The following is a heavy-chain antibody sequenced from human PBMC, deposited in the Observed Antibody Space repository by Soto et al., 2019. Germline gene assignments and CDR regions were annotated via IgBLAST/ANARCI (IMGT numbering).Heavy chain of an antibody. CDR2: IYYSGST. D-gene: IGHD6-19*01. J-gene: IGHJ4*02. CDR1: GGSISSYY. CDR3: ARQRAYSSGWYYFDY. V-gene: IGHV4-59*08. Sequence: SETLSLTCTVSGGSISSYYWSWIRQPPGKGLEWIGYIYYSGSTNYNPSLKSRVTISVDTSKNQFSLKLSPVTAADTAVYYCARQRAYSSGWYYFDYWGQGTLVTVSS.